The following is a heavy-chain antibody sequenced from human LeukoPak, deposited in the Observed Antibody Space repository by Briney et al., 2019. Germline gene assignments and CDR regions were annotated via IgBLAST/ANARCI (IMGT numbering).Heavy chain of an antibody. CDR2: IIPIFGTA. Sequence: SVKVSCKASGGTFSSYAISWVRQAPGQGLEWMGGIIPIFGTANYAQKFQGRVTITADKSTSTAYMELSSLRSEDTAVYYCARDWVGTWYYYYYMDVWGKGTTVTVSS. CDR3: ARDWVGTWYYYYYMDV. J-gene: IGHJ6*03. CDR1: GGTFSSYA. D-gene: IGHD1-1*01. V-gene: IGHV1-69*06.